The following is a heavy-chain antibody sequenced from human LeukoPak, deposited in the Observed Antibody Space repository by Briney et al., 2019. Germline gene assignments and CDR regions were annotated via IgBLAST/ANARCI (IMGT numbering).Heavy chain of an antibody. Sequence: GESLNISCKGAGYSFTSYWIGWVRQMPGKGLEWMGIIYSGDSDTRYSPSFQGQVTISADKSISTAYLQWSSLKASDTAMYYCARRPDQNDAFDIWGQGTMVTVSS. V-gene: IGHV5-51*01. J-gene: IGHJ3*02. CDR3: ARRPDQNDAFDI. CDR2: IYSGDSDT. CDR1: GYSFTSYW.